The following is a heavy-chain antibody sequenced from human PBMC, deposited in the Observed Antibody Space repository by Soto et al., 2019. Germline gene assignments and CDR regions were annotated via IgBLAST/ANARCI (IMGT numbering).Heavy chain of an antibody. D-gene: IGHD2-8*02. CDR3: ARDRGPIYWFLYH. CDR2: VYSSGAT. Sequence: PSETLSLTCSVSGGSIDYYYWSWIRQPPGKGLEWIAYVYSSGATNYNPSLKSRATISVDTSKDQFSLKLSSVTAADTAVYYCARDRGPIYWFLYHLGQGTLVTVSS. J-gene: IGHJ4*01. V-gene: IGHV4-59*01. CDR1: GGSIDYYY.